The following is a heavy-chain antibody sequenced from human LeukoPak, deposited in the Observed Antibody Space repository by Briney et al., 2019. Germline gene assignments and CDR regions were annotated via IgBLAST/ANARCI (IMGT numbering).Heavy chain of an antibody. D-gene: IGHD3-3*01. Sequence: GGSLRLSCAASGFTFSDYYMSWIRQAPGKGLEWVSYICDSGRTIYYADSVKGRFTISRDNTKNLLFLQVNTLRVEDTATYYCARGGGDYTSRYYMGVWGKGTTVTVSS. CDR2: ICDSGRTI. J-gene: IGHJ6*03. V-gene: IGHV3-11*04. CDR3: ARGGGDYTSRYYMGV. CDR1: GFTFSDYY.